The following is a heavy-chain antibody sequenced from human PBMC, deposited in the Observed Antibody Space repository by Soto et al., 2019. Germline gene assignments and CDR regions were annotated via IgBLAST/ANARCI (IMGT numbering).Heavy chain of an antibody. J-gene: IGHJ2*01. CDR2: IIPILGIA. Sequence: QVQLVQSGAEVKKPGSSVKVSCKASGGTFSSYTISWVRQAPGQGLEWMGRIIPILGIANYAQKFQGRVTLTEDKSTSTAYMELSSLRSEDTAVYYCARDAITMVRGVITSDWYFDLWGRGTLVTVSS. D-gene: IGHD3-10*01. V-gene: IGHV1-69*08. CDR1: GGTFSSYT. CDR3: ARDAITMVRGVITSDWYFDL.